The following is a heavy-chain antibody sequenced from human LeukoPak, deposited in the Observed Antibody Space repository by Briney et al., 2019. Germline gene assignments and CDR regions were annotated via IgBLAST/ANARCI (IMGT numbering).Heavy chain of an antibody. J-gene: IGHJ3*02. D-gene: IGHD2-15*01. V-gene: IGHV3-7*03. Sequence: GGSLRLSCAASGFAFSSYAMTWVRQAPGKGLEWVANIKQDGSEKYYVDSVKGRFTISRDNAKNSLYLQMNSLRAEDTALYHCARVFFVAATNDAFDIWGQGTMVTVSS. CDR1: GFAFSSYA. CDR3: ARVFFVAATNDAFDI. CDR2: IKQDGSEK.